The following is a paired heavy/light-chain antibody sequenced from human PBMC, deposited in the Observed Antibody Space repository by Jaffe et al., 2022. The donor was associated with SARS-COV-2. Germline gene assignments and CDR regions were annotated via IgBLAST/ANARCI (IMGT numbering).Light chain of an antibody. CDR1: HSPVRSDGKTY. Sequence: DIVMTQTPLSSPVTLGQPASISCRSSHSPVRSDGKTYLSWLQQSPGQPPRLLIYKISNRFSGVPDRFSGSGAGTDFTLKISRVEAEDVGVYYCMQAAHFPYTFGQGTKLEIK. J-gene: IGKJ2*01. CDR3: MQAAHFPYT. V-gene: IGKV2-24*01. CDR2: KIS.
Heavy chain of an antibody. D-gene: IGHD3-16*02. CDR3: ARDYLGHFDS. J-gene: IGHJ4*02. CDR2: ISNDGNDQ. Sequence: QVQLVESGGGVVQPGRSLRLSCAASGFTFSAFALHWVRQAPGKRLEWVAFISNDGNDQYYADSVKGRFTISRDNSKNTLYLQMNSLRDDDTAMFYCARDYLGHFDSWGQGTLVTVSS. CDR1: GFTFSAFA. V-gene: IGHV3-30*04.